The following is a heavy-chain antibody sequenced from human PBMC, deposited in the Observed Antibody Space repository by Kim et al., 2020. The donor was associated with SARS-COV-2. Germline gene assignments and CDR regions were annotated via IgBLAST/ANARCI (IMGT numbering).Heavy chain of an antibody. CDR3: ARGGITIFGDHFDY. V-gene: IGHV4-34*01. D-gene: IGHD3-3*01. Sequence: PSLKSRVPISVDTSKNQFSLKLSSVTAADTAVYYCARGGITIFGDHFDYWGQGTLVTVSS. J-gene: IGHJ4*02.